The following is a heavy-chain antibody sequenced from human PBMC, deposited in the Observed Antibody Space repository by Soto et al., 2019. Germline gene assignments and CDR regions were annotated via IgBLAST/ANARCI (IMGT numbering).Heavy chain of an antibody. V-gene: IGHV1-69*12. CDR3: ARNNYGDYGYYYYGMDV. D-gene: IGHD4-17*01. CDR1: GGTFSSYA. J-gene: IGHJ6*02. CDR2: IMPIFGTA. Sequence: QVQLVQSGAEVKKPGSSVKVSCKASGGTFSSYAISWVRQAPGQGLEWMGGIMPIFGTANYAQKFQGRVTIAADESTSTAYMELSSLRSEDTAVYYCARNNYGDYGYYYYGMDVWGQGTTVTVSS.